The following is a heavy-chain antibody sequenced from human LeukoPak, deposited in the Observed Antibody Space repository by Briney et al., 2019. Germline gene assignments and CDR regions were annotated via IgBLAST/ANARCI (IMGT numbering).Heavy chain of an antibody. J-gene: IGHJ6*03. D-gene: IGHD3-3*01. CDR1: GYTFTSYD. CDR2: MNPNSGNT. V-gene: IGHV1-8*01. CDR3: ARESVLEWLFSNYYYDYMDV. Sequence: GASVKVSCKASGYTFTSYDINWVRQATGQGLEWMGWMNPNSGNTGYAQKFQGRVTMTRNTSISTAYMELSSLRSEDTAVYYCARESVLEWLFSNYYYDYMDVWGKGTTVTVSS.